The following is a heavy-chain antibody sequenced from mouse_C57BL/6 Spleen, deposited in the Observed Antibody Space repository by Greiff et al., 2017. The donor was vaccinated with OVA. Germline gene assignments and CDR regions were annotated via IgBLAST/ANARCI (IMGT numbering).Heavy chain of an antibody. J-gene: IGHJ2*01. CDR2: IDPANGNT. Sequence: EVQLQQSVAELVRPGASVKLSCTASGFTIKNTYMHWVKQRPEQGLEWIGRIDPANGNTKYAPKFQGKATITADTASNTAYLQLSSLTSEDTAIYYYARSPYYGSSYGYCDYWGQGTTLTVSS. V-gene: IGHV14-3*01. CDR1: GFTIKNTY. D-gene: IGHD1-1*01. CDR3: ARSPYYGSSYGYCDY.